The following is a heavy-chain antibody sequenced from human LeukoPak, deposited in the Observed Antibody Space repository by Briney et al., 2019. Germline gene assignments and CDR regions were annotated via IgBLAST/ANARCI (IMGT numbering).Heavy chain of an antibody. D-gene: IGHD3-3*01. CDR2: IIPIFGTA. J-gene: IGHJ5*02. Sequence: GASVKVSCKASGGTFSSYAISWVRQAPGQGLEWMGGIIPIFGTANYAQKFQGRVTITTDESTSTAYMELSSLRSEDTAVYYCARPSFLEDSNWFDPWGQGTLVTVSS. CDR3: ARPSFLEDSNWFDP. CDR1: GGTFSSYA. V-gene: IGHV1-69*05.